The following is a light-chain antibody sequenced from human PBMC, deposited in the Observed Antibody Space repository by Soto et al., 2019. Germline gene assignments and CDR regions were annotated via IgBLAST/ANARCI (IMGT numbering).Light chain of an antibody. J-gene: IGLJ2*01. V-gene: IGLV3-21*02. CDR1: NIGTKN. CDR2: DDS. Sequence: SYELTQPPSVSVAPGQTATITCGGNNIGTKNVHWYQQGPGQAPVLVVYDDSDRPSGIPERFSGSNSGNTATLIIRRVEAADEADYYCQVWHSISDVIFGGGTKLTVL. CDR3: QVWHSISDVI.